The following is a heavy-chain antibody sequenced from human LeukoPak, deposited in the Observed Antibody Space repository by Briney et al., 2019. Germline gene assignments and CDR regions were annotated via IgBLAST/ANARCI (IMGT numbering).Heavy chain of an antibody. V-gene: IGHV3-23*01. CDR2: ISGSGGST. CDR1: GFTFSSYA. CDR3: AKDLFRYFDY. J-gene: IGHJ4*02. Sequence: GRSLRLSCAASGFTFSSYAMSWVRQAPGKGLEWVSAISGSGGSTYYADSVKGRFTISRDNSKNTLYLQMNSLGAEDTAVYYCAKDLFRYFDYWGQGTLVTVSS.